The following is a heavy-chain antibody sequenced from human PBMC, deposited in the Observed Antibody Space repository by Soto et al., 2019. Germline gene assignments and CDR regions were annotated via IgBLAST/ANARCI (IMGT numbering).Heavy chain of an antibody. D-gene: IGHD4-17*01. CDR3: ARDANTVTTDYYYYGMDV. CDR2: IGTAGDT. V-gene: IGHV3-13*01. J-gene: IGHJ6*02. CDR1: GFTFSSYD. Sequence: PGGSLRLSCAASGFTFSSYDMHWVRQATGKGLEWVSAIGTAGDTYYPGSVKGRFTISRENAKNSLYLQMNSLRAEDTAVYYCARDANTVTTDYYYYGMDVWGQGTTVTVSS.